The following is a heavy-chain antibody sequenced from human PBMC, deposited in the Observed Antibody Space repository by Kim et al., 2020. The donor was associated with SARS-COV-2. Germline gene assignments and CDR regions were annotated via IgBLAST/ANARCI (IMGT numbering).Heavy chain of an antibody. D-gene: IGHD4-17*01. CDR1: GFIFSRYG. CDR3: AGAFGDYGLDY. V-gene: IGHV3-33*01. Sequence: GGSLRLSCAASGFIFSRYGMHWVRQAPGKGLEWVAVIWYDGSEKNYADSVKGRFTISRDNSKNMLYLQMNSLRVEDTAVYYCAGAFGDYGLDYWGQGTLVTVSS. J-gene: IGHJ4*02. CDR2: IWYDGSEK.